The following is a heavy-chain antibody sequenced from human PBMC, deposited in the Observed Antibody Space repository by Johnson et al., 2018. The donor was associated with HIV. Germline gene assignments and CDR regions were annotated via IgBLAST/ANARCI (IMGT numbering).Heavy chain of an antibody. Sequence: QVQLVESGGGVVQPGGSLRLSCIASGFTFSNYGMHWVRQAPGKGLEWVAFIRYDGSNKYYADSVKGRFTISRDNAKNSLYLQMNNLRAEDTALYYCARVKYAVSNHEYNAFDIWGQGTLVTVSS. CDR2: IRYDGSNK. V-gene: IGHV3-30*02. CDR1: GFTFSNYG. J-gene: IGHJ3*02. CDR3: ARVKYAVSNHEYNAFDI. D-gene: IGHD2-2*01.